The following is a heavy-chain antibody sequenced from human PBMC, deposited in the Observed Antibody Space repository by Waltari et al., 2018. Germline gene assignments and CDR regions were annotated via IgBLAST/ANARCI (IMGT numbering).Heavy chain of an antibody. V-gene: IGHV3-30*02. CDR3: AKRIAVAANINDAFDI. Sequence: QVQLVESGGGVVQPGRSLRLSCAASGFTFSSYAMHWVRQAPGKGLEWVAFIRYDGSNKYYADSVKGRFTISRDNSKNTLYLQMNSLRAEDTAVYYCAKRIAVAANINDAFDIWGQGTMVTVSS. CDR2: IRYDGSNK. D-gene: IGHD6-19*01. CDR1: GFTFSSYA. J-gene: IGHJ3*02.